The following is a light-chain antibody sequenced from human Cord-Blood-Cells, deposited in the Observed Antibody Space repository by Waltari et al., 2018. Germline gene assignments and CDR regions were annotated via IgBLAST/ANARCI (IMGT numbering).Light chain of an antibody. Sequence: DIVMTQSPDSLAVSLGERATNNCKYSQSVLYSSNNKNYLAWYQQKPGQPPKLLIYWASTRESGVPDRFSGSGSGTDFTLTISSLQAEDVAVYYCQQYYSTPYTFGQGTKLEIK. V-gene: IGKV4-1*01. CDR2: WAS. CDR3: QQYYSTPYT. CDR1: QSVLYSSNNKNY. J-gene: IGKJ2*01.